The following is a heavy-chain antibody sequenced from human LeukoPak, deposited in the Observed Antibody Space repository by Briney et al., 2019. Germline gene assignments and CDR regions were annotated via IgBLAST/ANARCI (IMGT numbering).Heavy chain of an antibody. J-gene: IGHJ4*02. CDR2: IYYSGST. V-gene: IGHV4-59*08. CDR3: ASGSYYFDY. Sequence: SETLSLTCAVYGGSFSGDYWSWIRQPPGKGLEWIGYIYYSGSTKYNPSLKSRATISVDTSKNQFSLKLNSVTAADTAVYYCASGSYYFDYWGQGTLVTVSS. CDR1: GGSFSGDY. D-gene: IGHD1-26*01.